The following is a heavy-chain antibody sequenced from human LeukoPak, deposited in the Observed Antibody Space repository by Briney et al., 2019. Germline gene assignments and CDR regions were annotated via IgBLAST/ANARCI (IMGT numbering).Heavy chain of an antibody. Sequence: SETLSLTCTVYGGSFSGYYWSWIRQPPGKGLEWIGEINHSGSTNYNPSLKSRVTISVDTSKNQFSLKLSSVTAADTAVYYCARHLLLWFNWFDPWGQGTLVTVSS. D-gene: IGHD3-10*01. CDR3: ARHLLLWFNWFDP. J-gene: IGHJ5*02. CDR1: GGSFSGYY. CDR2: INHSGST. V-gene: IGHV4-34*01.